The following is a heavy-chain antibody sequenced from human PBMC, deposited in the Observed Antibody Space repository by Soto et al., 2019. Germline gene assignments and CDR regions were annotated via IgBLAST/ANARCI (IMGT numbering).Heavy chain of an antibody. V-gene: IGHV4-34*01. CDR2: LNQSGGT. CDR1: GGSFSGSF. D-gene: IGHD3-3*02. Sequence: SETLSCTCCLYGGSFSGSFWSWNRQAPGKGMEWIGQLNQSGGTNYNSSLKSRVTISVDTSRKQLSLTLYYLTSTDTAVYCCARDRQYYQFWSGYQNERPYGMDVCGQETTV. CDR3: ARDRQYYQFWSGYQNERPYGMDV. J-gene: IGHJ6*02.